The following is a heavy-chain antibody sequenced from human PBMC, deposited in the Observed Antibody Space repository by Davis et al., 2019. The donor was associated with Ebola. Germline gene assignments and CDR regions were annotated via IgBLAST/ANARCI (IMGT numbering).Heavy chain of an antibody. V-gene: IGHV3-23*01. CDR3: AKPAAGTVPVSYYYYGMDV. CDR2: ISGSGGST. CDR1: GFTFSSYA. J-gene: IGHJ6*02. Sequence: GESLKISCAASGFTFSSYAMSWVRQAPGKGLEWVSAISGSGGSTYYADSVKGRFTISRDNSKNTLYLQMNSLRAEDTAVYYCAKPAAGTVPVSYYYYGMDVWGQGTTVTVSS. D-gene: IGHD6-13*01.